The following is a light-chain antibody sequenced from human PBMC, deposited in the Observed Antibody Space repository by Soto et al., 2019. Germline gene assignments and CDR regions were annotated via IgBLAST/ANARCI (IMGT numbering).Light chain of an antibody. V-gene: IGKV1-5*03. J-gene: IGKJ2*01. Sequence: DIQMTQSPSTLSASVGDRVTITCRASQSINSWLAWYQQQPGKAPKVLIYKASSLESGVPSRFSGSGSGTEFTLTISSLQPDYSATYFCPQYNHLYTFGQLTKLGIK. CDR1: QSINSW. CDR2: KAS. CDR3: PQYNHLYT.